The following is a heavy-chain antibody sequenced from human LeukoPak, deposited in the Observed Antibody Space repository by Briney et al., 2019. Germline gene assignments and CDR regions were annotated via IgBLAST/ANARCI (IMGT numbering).Heavy chain of an antibody. V-gene: IGHV3-21*01. CDR2: ISSSSSYI. CDR1: GFSFSSYT. CDR3: ARDGRCGGDCYAS. J-gene: IGHJ4*02. Sequence: PGGSLRLSCAASGFSFSSYTMNWVRQAPGKGLEWVSIISSSSSYIYYADSVKGRFTISRDNAKNALYLQMNSLRVEDTAVHYCARDGRCGGDCYASWGQGTLVTVCS. D-gene: IGHD2-21*02.